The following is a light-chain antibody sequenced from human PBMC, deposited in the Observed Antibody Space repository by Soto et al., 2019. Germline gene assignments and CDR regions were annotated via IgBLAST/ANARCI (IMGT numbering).Light chain of an antibody. V-gene: IGLV2-8*01. CDR3: SSYGGSDNYVV. J-gene: IGLJ2*01. Sequence: QSALTQPPSASGSPGQSVTISCTGTTSDIGGYNYVSWYQQHPGKAPKLMIYEVNKRPSGVSDRFSGSKSGTTASLTVSGLQAEDEADYYCSSYGGSDNYVVFGGGTKLTVL. CDR2: EVN. CDR1: TSDIGGYNY.